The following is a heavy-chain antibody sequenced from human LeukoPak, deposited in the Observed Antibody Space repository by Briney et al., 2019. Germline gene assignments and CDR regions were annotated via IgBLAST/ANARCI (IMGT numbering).Heavy chain of an antibody. CDR1: GGSFSGYY. D-gene: IGHD1-26*01. V-gene: IGHV4-34*01. CDR2: IHYSGST. J-gene: IGHJ4*02. Sequence: SETLSLTCAVYGGSFSGYYWGWIRQPPGKGLEWIGSIHYSGSTYYNPSPKSRITISGDTSKNQFSLKLSSVTAADTAVYYCARLRRYSGSYLDFWGQGTLVTVSS. CDR3: ARLRRYSGSYLDF.